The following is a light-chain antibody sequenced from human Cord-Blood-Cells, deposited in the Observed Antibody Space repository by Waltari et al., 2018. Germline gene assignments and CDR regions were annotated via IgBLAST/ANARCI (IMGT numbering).Light chain of an antibody. CDR3: QQYDNL. V-gene: IGKV1-33*01. J-gene: IGKJ3*01. CDR2: DAS. CDR1: QDISNY. Sequence: DIQMTQSPSSLSASVGDRVTITCQASQDISNYLNWYQKKPGKAPKLLIYDASNLETGVPSRFSGSGSGTDFTFTISSLQPEDIATYYCQQYDNLFGPGTKVDIK.